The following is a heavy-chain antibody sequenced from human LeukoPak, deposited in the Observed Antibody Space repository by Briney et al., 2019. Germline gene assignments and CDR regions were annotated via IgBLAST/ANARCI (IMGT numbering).Heavy chain of an antibody. CDR2: MNPNSGNT. CDR1: GYTFTSYD. Sequence: GESLKISCKGSGYTFTSYDINWVRQATGQGLEWMGWMNPNSGNTGYAQKFQGRVTMTRNTSISTAYMELSSLRSEDTAVYYCARGGPYYGVSLAVWGQGTTVTVSS. CDR3: ARGGPYYGVSLAV. D-gene: IGHD1-26*01. J-gene: IGHJ6*02. V-gene: IGHV1-8*01.